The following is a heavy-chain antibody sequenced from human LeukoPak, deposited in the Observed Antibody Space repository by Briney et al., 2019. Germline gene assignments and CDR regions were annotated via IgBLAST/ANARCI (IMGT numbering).Heavy chain of an antibody. CDR3: ARDPYGGNSRDY. D-gene: IGHD4-23*01. Sequence: GGSLRLSCAASGFTFSSYSMNGVGQAPGKGLEWVASISSSSSYIYYADSVKGRFTISRDNAKNSLYLQMNSLRAEDTAVYYCARDPYGGNSRDYWGQGTLVTVSS. CDR1: GFTFSSYS. J-gene: IGHJ4*02. V-gene: IGHV3-21*01. CDR2: ISSSSSYI.